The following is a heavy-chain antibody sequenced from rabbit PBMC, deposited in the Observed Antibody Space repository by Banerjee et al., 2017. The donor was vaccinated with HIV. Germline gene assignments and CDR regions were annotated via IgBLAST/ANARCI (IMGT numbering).Heavy chain of an antibody. CDR3: ARDLAGVIGWNFNF. V-gene: IGHV1S45*01. Sequence: QEQLEESGGDLVKPEGSLTLTCTASGFTLSSSYWMCWVRQAPGKGLEWIACIDAGSSGTTYYASWAKGRFTISKTSWTTVTLQMTSLTAADTASYFCARDLAGVIGWNFNFWGPGTLVTDS. CDR1: GFTLSSSYW. CDR2: IDAGSSGTT. J-gene: IGHJ4*01. D-gene: IGHD4-1*01.